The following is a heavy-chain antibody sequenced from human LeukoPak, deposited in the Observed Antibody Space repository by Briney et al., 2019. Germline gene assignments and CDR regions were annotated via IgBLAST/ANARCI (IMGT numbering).Heavy chain of an antibody. CDR1: GFTFSNYA. V-gene: IGHV3-23*01. CDR2: VSRSGDST. D-gene: IGHD2-15*01. Sequence: GGSLRLSCAASGFTFSNYAMTWVRQAPGKGLEWVSAVSRSGDSTYYADSVKGRFTLSRDNAKNSLYLQMNSLRAEDTAIYYCARESPHCSGVSCFFDYWGQGTLVTVSS. CDR3: ARESPHCSGVSCFFDY. J-gene: IGHJ4*02.